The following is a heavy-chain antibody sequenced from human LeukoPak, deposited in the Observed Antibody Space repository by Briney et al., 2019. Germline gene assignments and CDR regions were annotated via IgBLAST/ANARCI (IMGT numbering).Heavy chain of an antibody. V-gene: IGHV3-30*18. D-gene: IGHD6-13*01. J-gene: IGHJ4*02. CDR1: GFTFSSYG. CDR3: AKALRVREQQLARPFDY. CDR2: ISYDGSNK. Sequence: GGSLRLSCAASGFTFSSYGMHWVRQAPGKGLEWVAVISYDGSNKYYADSVKGRFTISRDNSKNSLYLQMNSLRAEDTALYYCAKALRVREQQLARPFDYWGQGTLVTVSS.